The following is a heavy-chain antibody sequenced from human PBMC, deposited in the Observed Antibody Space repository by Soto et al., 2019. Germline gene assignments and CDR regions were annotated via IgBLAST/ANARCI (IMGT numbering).Heavy chain of an antibody. CDR1: GDGFSSYY. V-gene: IGHV1-46*01. CDR2: ISPSGDST. Sequence: GASVKVSCKASGDGFSSYYMHWVRQAPGQGLEWMGIISPSGDSTNYAQKFQGRVTMTRDTSRNTVYMELSSLRSDDTAIYYCARDPGGSMMIRNWFDPWGQGTLVTVSS. D-gene: IGHD3-16*01. CDR3: ARDPGGSMMIRNWFDP. J-gene: IGHJ5*02.